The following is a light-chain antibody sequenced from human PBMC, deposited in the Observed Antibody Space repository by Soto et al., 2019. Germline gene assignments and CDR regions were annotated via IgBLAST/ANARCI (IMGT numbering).Light chain of an antibody. CDR1: QSVLYSSNNKNY. CDR2: WAS. J-gene: IGKJ5*01. Sequence: DIVMTQSPDSLVVSLGERATIDCKSSQSVLYSSNNKNYLAWYQQKPGQPPKLLIYWASTRESGVPDRFSGSGSGTDFTLTISSLQAEDVAVYYCQQYYSTPIPFGQGTRLEIK. V-gene: IGKV4-1*01. CDR3: QQYYSTPIP.